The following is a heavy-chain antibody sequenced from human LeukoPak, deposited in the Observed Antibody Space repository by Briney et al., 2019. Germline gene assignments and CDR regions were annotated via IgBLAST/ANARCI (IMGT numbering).Heavy chain of an antibody. Sequence: GGSLRLSCAASGFTFSDYYMSWVRQAPGKGLEWVSYISSSGTTISCADSVKGRFTISRDNANNSLYLQMNSLRAEDTAMYYCARDPPSTSSPVDYWGQGTLVTVSS. CDR1: GFTFSDYY. V-gene: IGHV3-11*04. J-gene: IGHJ4*02. CDR2: ISSSGTTI. D-gene: IGHD2-2*01. CDR3: ARDPPSTSSPVDY.